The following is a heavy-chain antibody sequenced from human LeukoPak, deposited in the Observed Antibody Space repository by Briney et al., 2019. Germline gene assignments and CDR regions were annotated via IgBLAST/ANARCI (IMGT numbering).Heavy chain of an antibody. CDR2: ISSNGGST. D-gene: IGHD2-15*01. Sequence: PGGSLRLSCAASGFTFSSYAMHWVRQAPGKGLEYVSAISSNGGSTYYANSVKGRFTISRDNSKNTLYLQMGSLRAEDTAVYYCARDGEINCSGGSCYSYYYYYYMDVWGKGTTVTVSS. J-gene: IGHJ6*03. CDR1: GFTFSSYA. CDR3: ARDGEINCSGGSCYSYYYYYYMDV. V-gene: IGHV3-64*01.